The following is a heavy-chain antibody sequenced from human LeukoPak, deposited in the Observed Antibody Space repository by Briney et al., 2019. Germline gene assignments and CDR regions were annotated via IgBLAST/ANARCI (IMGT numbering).Heavy chain of an antibody. CDR2: IYHSGST. CDR3: ARVAYSSSCFYFDY. J-gene: IGHJ4*02. V-gene: IGHV4-30-2*01. D-gene: IGHD6-6*01. Sequence: SETLSLTCTVFGGSISSGGYYWSWIRQPPGKGLEWIGYIYHSGSTYYNPSLKSRVTISVDRSKNQFSLKLSSVTAADTAVYYCARVAYSSSCFYFDYWGQGTLVTVSS. CDR1: GGSISSGGYY.